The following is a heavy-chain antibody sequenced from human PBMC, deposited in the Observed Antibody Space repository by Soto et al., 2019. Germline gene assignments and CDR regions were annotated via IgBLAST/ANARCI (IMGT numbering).Heavy chain of an antibody. CDR3: AREAESVVGASYYYFYGMDV. CDR1: GFPFSRYE. J-gene: IGHJ6*02. Sequence: QVQLEESGGGVVQPGRSLRLSCAASGFPFSRYEIHWVRQVPGRGLEWVALISHDGSNKYYVDSVKGRFIISRDNSKNTVYLQMNSLRTEDTAVYFCAREAESVVGASYYYFYGMDVWGQGTTVTVSS. D-gene: IGHD1-26*01. V-gene: IGHV3-30*03. CDR2: ISHDGSNK.